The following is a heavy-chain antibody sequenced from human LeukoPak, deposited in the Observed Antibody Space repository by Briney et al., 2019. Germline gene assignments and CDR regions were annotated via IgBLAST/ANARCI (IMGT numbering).Heavy chain of an antibody. Sequence: PSETLSPTCGLSGGSIASTNWWSWVRQPPGQGLEWIGEISLSGLTNYNPSLKSRVTMALDKSKNHLSLNLTSVTAADTAVYYCSRENGAFSPFGYWGQGTLVTVPS. CDR3: SRENGAFSPFGY. J-gene: IGHJ4*02. D-gene: IGHD2-8*01. V-gene: IGHV4-4*02. CDR2: ISLSGLT. CDR1: GGSIASTNW.